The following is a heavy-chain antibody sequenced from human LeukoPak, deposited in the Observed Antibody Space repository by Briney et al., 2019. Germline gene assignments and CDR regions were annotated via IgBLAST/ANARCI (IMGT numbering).Heavy chain of an antibody. CDR1: GYTFTSYY. D-gene: IGHD3-16*01. CDR2: INPSGGST. J-gene: IGHJ2*01. V-gene: IGHV1-46*01. Sequence: ASVKVSCKASGYTFTSYYMHWVRQAPGQGLEWMGIINPSGGSTSYAQKFQGRVTMTRDMSTSTVYMELSRLRSDDTAVYYCAREPRARGFDLWGRGTLVTVSS. CDR3: AREPRARGFDL.